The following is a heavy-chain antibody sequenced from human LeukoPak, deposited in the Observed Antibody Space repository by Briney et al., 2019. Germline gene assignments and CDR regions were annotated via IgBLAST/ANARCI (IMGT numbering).Heavy chain of an antibody. Sequence: SETLSLTCAVSGGSISSGGYSWSWIRQPPGKGLEWIGYIYHSGSTYYNPSLKSRVTISVDRSKNQFSLKLSSVTAADTAVYYCARFLVGGNSNCDYWGQGTLVTVSS. CDR2: IYHSGST. V-gene: IGHV4-30-2*01. CDR1: GGSISSGGYS. D-gene: IGHD4-23*01. J-gene: IGHJ4*02. CDR3: ARFLVGGNSNCDY.